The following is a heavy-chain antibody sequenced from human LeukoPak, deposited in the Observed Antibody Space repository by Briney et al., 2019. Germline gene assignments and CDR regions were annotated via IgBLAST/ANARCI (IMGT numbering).Heavy chain of an antibody. J-gene: IGHJ5*02. D-gene: IGHD4-11*01. CDR3: AREGSQDYSNYFNWFDP. CDR1: GYTFTAYY. Sequence: ASVEVSCKASGYTFTAYYIHWVRQAPGQGLEWMGRINPNSGDTNYAQKFQGRVTMTRDTFISTAYMELSRLRSDDTAVYYCAREGSQDYSNYFNWFDPWGQGTLVTVSS. V-gene: IGHV1-2*06. CDR2: INPNSGDT.